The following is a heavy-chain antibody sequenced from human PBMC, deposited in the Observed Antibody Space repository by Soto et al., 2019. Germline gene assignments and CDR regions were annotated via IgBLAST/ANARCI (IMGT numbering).Heavy chain of an antibody. J-gene: IGHJ6*02. V-gene: IGHV3-74*01. CDR3: ARALIVPGRSRGGGMDV. Sequence: WGSLRLSCAASGFTFSSYWMHWGRQAPGKGLVWVSRINSDGSSTSYADSVKGRFTISRDNSKNTLYLQMNSLRAEDTAVYYCARALIVPGRSRGGGMDVWGQGTTVTVSS. CDR2: INSDGSST. D-gene: IGHD2-21*01. CDR1: GFTFSSYW.